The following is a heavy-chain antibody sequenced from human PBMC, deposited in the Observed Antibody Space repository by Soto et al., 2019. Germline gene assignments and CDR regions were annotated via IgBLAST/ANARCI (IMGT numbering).Heavy chain of an antibody. V-gene: IGHV1-69*01. CDR2: IIPIFGTA. D-gene: IGHD2-15*01. CDR1: GVTFSSYA. CDR3: ARAERTDIVVVVAATPNYYYYGMGV. J-gene: IGHJ6*02. Sequence: QVQLVQSGAEVKKPGSSVKGSCKASGVTFSSYAISWVRQAPGQGLEWMGGIIPIFGTANYAQKFQGRVTITADESTSTAYKELSRLRSEDKAVYYCARAERTDIVVVVAATPNYYYYGMGVCGQGTTVTFS.